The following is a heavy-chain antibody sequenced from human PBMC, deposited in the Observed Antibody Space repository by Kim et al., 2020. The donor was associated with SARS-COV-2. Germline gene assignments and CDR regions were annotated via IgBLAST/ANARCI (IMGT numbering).Heavy chain of an antibody. V-gene: IGHV3-7*03. CDR1: GFSFSGYC. J-gene: IGHJ1*01. D-gene: IGHD3-10*01. Sequence: GGSLRLSCAASGFSFSGYCMSWVRQAPGKGLEWVSDIKRDGTEEYYVDSVKGRFTISRDNGKNALFLQMNSLSADDTAVYYCAIYGSGSYLTTCGHCGQG. CDR3: AIYGSGSYLTTCGH. CDR2: IKRDGTEE.